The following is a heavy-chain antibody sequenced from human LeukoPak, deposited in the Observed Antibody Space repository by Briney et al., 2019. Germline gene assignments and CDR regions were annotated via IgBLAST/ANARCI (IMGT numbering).Heavy chain of an antibody. CDR2: IYYSGST. D-gene: IGHD6-19*01. J-gene: IGHJ4*02. CDR3: AGPRIAVAGLGPFDY. CDR1: GGSISSSRYY. V-gene: IGHV4-39*01. Sequence: KPSETLSLTCTVSGGSISSSRYYWGWIRQPPGKGLEWIRNIYYSGSTYYNPSLKSRVTISVDTSKNQFSLKLSSVTAADTAVYYCAGPRIAVAGLGPFDYWGQGTLVTVSS.